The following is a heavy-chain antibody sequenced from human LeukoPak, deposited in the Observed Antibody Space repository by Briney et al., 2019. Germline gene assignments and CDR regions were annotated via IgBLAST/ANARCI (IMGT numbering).Heavy chain of an antibody. CDR2: IIPIFGTA. D-gene: IGHD2-2*01. J-gene: IGHJ5*02. CDR1: GGTFSSYA. Sequence: ASVKVSCKASGGTFSSYAISWVRQAPGQGLEWMGGIIPIFGTANYAQKFQGRVTITTDESTSTAYMELSSPRSEDTAVYYCARDGGYCSSTSCWFDPWGQGTLVTVSS. V-gene: IGHV1-69*05. CDR3: ARDGGYCSSTSCWFDP.